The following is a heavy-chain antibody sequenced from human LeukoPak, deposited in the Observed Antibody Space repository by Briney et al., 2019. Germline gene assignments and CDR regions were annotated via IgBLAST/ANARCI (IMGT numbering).Heavy chain of an antibody. D-gene: IGHD3-16*01. CDR1: GGTFSSYA. J-gene: IGHJ1*01. CDR2: IIPIFGTA. Sequence: SVKVSCKASGGTFSSYAISWVRQAPGQGLEWMGGIIPIFGTANYAQKFQGRVTITTDESTSTAYMELSSLRSEDTAVYYCAREGGSKQLYFQHWGQGTLVAVSS. CDR3: AREGGSKQLYFQH. V-gene: IGHV1-69*05.